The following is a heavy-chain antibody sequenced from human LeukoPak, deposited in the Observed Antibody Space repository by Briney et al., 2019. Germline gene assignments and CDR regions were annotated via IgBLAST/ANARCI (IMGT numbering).Heavy chain of an antibody. Sequence: GGSLRLSCAASGFTFSSYEMNWVRQAPGKGLEWVSYISSSGSTIYYADSVKGRFTISRDNAKNSLYLQMNSLRAEDTAVYYCARARGTGPYFDSWGQGTLVTVSS. CDR2: ISSSGSTI. V-gene: IGHV3-48*03. D-gene: IGHD5-24*01. CDR3: ARARGTGPYFDS. CDR1: GFTFSSYE. J-gene: IGHJ4*02.